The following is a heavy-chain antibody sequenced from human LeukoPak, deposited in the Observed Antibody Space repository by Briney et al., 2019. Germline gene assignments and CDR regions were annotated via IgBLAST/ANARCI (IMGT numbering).Heavy chain of an antibody. CDR3: ARDQGYRYGYGDFDY. Sequence: ASVKVSCKASGGTFRSYAISWLRQAPGQGLEWVGGIIPIFGTANYAQKFQGRVTITADESTSTAYMELSSLRSEDTAVYYCARDQGYRYGYGDFDYWGQGTLVTVSS. CDR2: IIPIFGTA. CDR1: GGTFRSYA. J-gene: IGHJ4*02. D-gene: IGHD5-18*01. V-gene: IGHV1-69*13.